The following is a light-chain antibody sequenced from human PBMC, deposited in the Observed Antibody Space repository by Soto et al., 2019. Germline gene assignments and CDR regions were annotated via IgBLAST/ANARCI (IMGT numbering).Light chain of an antibody. CDR2: KAS. J-gene: IGKJ1*01. Sequence: DIQMTQSPSTLSASVGDRVTITCRASQSISSWLAWYQQKPGKAPKLLTYKASTLKSGVPSRFSGSGSGTEFTLTISSLQPDDFATYYCQHYNSYSEAFGQGTKVDIK. CDR3: QHYNSYSEA. CDR1: QSISSW. V-gene: IGKV1-5*03.